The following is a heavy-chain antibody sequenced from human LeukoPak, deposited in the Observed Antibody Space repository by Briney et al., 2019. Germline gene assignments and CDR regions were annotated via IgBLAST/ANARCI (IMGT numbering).Heavy chain of an antibody. CDR1: GFTFSSYS. V-gene: IGHV3-21*01. J-gene: IGHJ4*02. CDR3: ARTYYYDSSGYYSEYYFDY. CDR2: ISSSSSYI. Sequence: GGSLRLSCAASGFTFSSYSMNWVRQAPGKGLEWVSSISSSSSYIYYADSVKGRFTISRDNAKNSLYLQMNSLRAEDTAVYYCARTYYYDSSGYYSEYYFDYWGQGTQVTVSP. D-gene: IGHD3-22*01.